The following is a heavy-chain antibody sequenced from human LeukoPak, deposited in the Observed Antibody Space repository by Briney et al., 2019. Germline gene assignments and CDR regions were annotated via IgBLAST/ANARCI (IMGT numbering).Heavy chain of an antibody. J-gene: IGHJ4*02. CDR3: ARKYCSTTSCLFDN. Sequence: PGGSLRLSCAASGFTFSSYEMNWVRQAPGKGLQWVSDISSSGTTIYHADSVKGRFTISRDNAKNSLYLQMNSLRAEDTAVYYCARKYCSTTSCLFDNWSQGTLVTVSS. CDR2: ISSSGTTI. CDR1: GFTFSSYE. V-gene: IGHV3-48*03. D-gene: IGHD2-2*01.